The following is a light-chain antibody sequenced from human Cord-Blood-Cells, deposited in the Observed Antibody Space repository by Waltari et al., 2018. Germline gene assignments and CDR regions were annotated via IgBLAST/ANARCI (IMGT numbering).Light chain of an antibody. Sequence: QSALTQPASVSGSPGQSITISCTGTSSDVGSYNLVSWYQQHPGKAPKLMIYEGSKRRSGVANRFSDAKSGNTASLTISGLQAEDEADYYCCSYAGSSTYLVFGGGTKLTVL. J-gene: IGLJ2*01. CDR2: EGS. CDR3: CSYAGSSTYLV. CDR1: SSDVGSYNL. V-gene: IGLV2-23*01.